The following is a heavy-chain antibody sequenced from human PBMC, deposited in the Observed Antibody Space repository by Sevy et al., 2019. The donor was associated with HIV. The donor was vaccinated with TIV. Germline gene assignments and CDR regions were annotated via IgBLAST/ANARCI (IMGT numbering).Heavy chain of an antibody. CDR2: ISSSSSYI. CDR3: ARDMGFDVPLAYYYGMDV. J-gene: IGHJ6*02. CDR1: GFTFSSYS. V-gene: IGHV3-21*01. Sequence: GGSLRLSCAASGFTFSSYSMNWVRQAPGKGLEWVSSISSSSSYIYYADSVKGRFTISRDNAKNSLYLQMNSLRAEDTAVYYCARDMGFDVPLAYYYGMDVWGQGTTVTVSS. D-gene: IGHD3-9*01.